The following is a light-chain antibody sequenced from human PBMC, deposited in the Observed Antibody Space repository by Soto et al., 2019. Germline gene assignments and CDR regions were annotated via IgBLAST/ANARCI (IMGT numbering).Light chain of an antibody. CDR3: QQYGSSPPMYT. J-gene: IGKJ2*01. CDR1: QSVSSGC. CDR2: GAS. V-gene: IGKV3-20*01. Sequence: EIVLTQSPSTLSLSPGERATLSCRASQSVSSGCLAGYQQKPGQAPRLLIDGASSRATGIPDRFSGSGSGTAFPLTISRLEPDDFGVYYCQQYGSSPPMYTFGQGTKLEIK.